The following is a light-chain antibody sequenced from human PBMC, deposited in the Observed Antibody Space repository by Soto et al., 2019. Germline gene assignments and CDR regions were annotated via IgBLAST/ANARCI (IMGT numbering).Light chain of an antibody. CDR1: SSNIGNNY. CDR2: ENN. CDR3: GTWETSLTGYYV. J-gene: IGLJ1*01. Sequence: QSVLTQPPSVSAAPGQKVTISCSGGSSNIGNNYVSWYQQLPGTAPKLLIFENNKRPSGIPDRFSGSKSGTSATLGITGLQPGDEAEYYCGTWETSLTGYYVFGTGTKLTVL. V-gene: IGLV1-51*02.